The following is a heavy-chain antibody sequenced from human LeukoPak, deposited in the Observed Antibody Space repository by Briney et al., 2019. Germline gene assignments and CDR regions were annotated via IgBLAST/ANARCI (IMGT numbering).Heavy chain of an antibody. J-gene: IGHJ6*03. D-gene: IGHD6-13*01. CDR2: MNPNSGNT. CDR1: GYTFTSYD. V-gene: IGHV1-8*03. CDR3: ARTGYSSSWYSDYYYYYMDV. Sequence: GASVKVSCKASGYTFTSYDINWVRQATGQGLEWMGWMNPNSGNTGYAQKFQGRVTITRNTSISTAYMELSSLRSEDTAVYYCARTGYSSSWYSDYYYYYMDVWGKGTTVTVSS.